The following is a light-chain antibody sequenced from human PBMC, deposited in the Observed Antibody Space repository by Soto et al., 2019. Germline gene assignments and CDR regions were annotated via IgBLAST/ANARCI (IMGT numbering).Light chain of an antibody. CDR2: LGS. V-gene: IGKV2-28*01. CDR1: QSLLQSNGYNY. Sequence: SVMTQSPLSLPVTPGEPASISFRASQSLLQSNGYNYLAWFLQKPGQSPQLLIYLGSTRASGVPDRFSGSGSGTDFTLKISRVEAEDAGVYYCMQALQTPRTFGGGTKVDIK. CDR3: MQALQTPRT. J-gene: IGKJ4*01.